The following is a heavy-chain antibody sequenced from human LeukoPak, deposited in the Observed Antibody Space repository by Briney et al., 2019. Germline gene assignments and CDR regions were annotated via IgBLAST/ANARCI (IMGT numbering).Heavy chain of an antibody. CDR2: ISYDGNDK. Sequence: GGSLRLSCAASGFTFSTYGMHWVRQAPGKGLEWVAIISYDGNDKDYADSVRGRFTISRDNSKNTLYLQMNSLRGEDTAVYYCAKSTAPAGYYLDYWGQGILVTVSS. J-gene: IGHJ4*02. D-gene: IGHD2-2*01. CDR3: AKSTAPAGYYLDY. V-gene: IGHV3-30*18. CDR1: GFTFSTYG.